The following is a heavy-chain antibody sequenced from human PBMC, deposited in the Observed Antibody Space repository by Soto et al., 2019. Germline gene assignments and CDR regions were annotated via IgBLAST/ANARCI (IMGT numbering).Heavy chain of an antibody. CDR2: INGGNGNT. CDR3: ARGKGMEENYYYYGMDV. D-gene: IGHD1-1*01. J-gene: IGHJ6*02. Sequence: SVKVSCKASGYSFSTHSIHWVRQAPGQGLEWMGWINGGNGNTKYSQKFRDRVTITRDASASTGYMELSSLRSEDTAVYYCARGKGMEENYYYYGMDVWG. CDR1: GYSFSTHS. V-gene: IGHV1-3*01.